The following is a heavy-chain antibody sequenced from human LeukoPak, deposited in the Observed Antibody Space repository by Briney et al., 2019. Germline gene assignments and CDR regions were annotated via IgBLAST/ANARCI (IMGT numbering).Heavy chain of an antibody. CDR1: GFTFSSYS. D-gene: IGHD2-8*02. CDR3: AKGLVFASPGDY. Sequence: GGSLRLSCAASGFTFSSYSMNWVRQAPGKGLEWVSAISGSGGSTYYADSVKGRFTISRDNSKNTLYLQMNSLRAEDTAVYYCAKGLVFASPGDYWGQGTLVTVSS. J-gene: IGHJ4*02. CDR2: ISGSGGST. V-gene: IGHV3-23*01.